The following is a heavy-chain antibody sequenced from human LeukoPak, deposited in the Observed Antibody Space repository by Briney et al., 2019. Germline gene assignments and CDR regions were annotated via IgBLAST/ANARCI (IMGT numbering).Heavy chain of an antibody. J-gene: IGHJ5*02. CDR3: ARSDIVLMGAFAWFDP. Sequence: SVKVSCKASGGTFSSYAISWVRQAPGQGLEWMGGIIPIFGTANYAQKFQGRVTITADKSTSTAYMELSSPRSEDTAVYYCARSDIVLMGAFAWFDPWGQGTLVTVSS. V-gene: IGHV1-69*06. D-gene: IGHD2-8*01. CDR1: GGTFSSYA. CDR2: IIPIFGTA.